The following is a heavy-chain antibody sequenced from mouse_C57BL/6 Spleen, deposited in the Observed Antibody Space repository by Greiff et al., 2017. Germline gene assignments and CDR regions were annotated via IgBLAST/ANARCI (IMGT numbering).Heavy chain of an antibody. CDR3: TRLDGYPFAY. J-gene: IGHJ3*01. D-gene: IGHD2-3*01. Sequence: VKLQESGAELVRPGASVTLSCKASGYTFTDYEMHWVKQTPVHGLEWIGAIDPETGGTAYNQKFKGKAILTADKSSSTAYMELRSLTSEDSAVYYCTRLDGYPFAYWGQGTLVTVSA. CDR2: IDPETGGT. CDR1: GYTFTDYE. V-gene: IGHV1-15*01.